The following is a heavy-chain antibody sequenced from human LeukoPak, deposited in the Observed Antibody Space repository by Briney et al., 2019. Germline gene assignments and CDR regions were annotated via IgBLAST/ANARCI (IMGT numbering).Heavy chain of an antibody. Sequence: ASVKVSCRASGYTFTGYYMHWVRQAPGQGVEWMGWINLNTGYTNYAQNFRGWVTMTRDTSISTAYMELSRLRSDDTAVYYCARSIAVTGRGTSWWFDPWGQGTLVTVSS. CDR1: GYTFTGYY. CDR3: ARSIAVTGRGTSWWFDP. J-gene: IGHJ5*02. CDR2: INLNTGYT. D-gene: IGHD6-19*01. V-gene: IGHV1-2*04.